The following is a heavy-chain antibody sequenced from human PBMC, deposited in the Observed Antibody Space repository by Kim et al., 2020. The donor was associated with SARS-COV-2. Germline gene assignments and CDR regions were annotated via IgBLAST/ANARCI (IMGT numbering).Heavy chain of an antibody. Sequence: ANYAQKFQGRVTITADESTSTAYMELSSLRSEDTAVYYCARDGIVGATSHWGQGTLVTVSS. CDR2: A. CDR3: ARDGIVGATSH. J-gene: IGHJ4*02. D-gene: IGHD1-26*01. V-gene: IGHV1-69*01.